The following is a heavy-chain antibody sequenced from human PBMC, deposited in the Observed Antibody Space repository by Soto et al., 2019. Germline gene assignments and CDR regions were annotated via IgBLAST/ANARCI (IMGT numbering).Heavy chain of an antibody. CDR3: ARGVYGSGNYYTGPSAFDI. Sequence: QVQLEQSGAEVKKPGSSVKISCKASGGTLSDHGVSWLRQAPGQGLEWVGATIPVFNTAKYAPKLQGRVTIAADKSTNIAYMELGSLSSDDTAFYYCARGVYGSGNYYTGPSAFDIWGQGTLVIVSS. J-gene: IGHJ3*02. CDR2: TIPVFNTA. V-gene: IGHV1-69*06. CDR1: GGTLSDHG. D-gene: IGHD3-10*01.